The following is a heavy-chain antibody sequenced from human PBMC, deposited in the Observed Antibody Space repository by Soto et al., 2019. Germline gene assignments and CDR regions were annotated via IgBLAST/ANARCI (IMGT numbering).Heavy chain of an antibody. CDR3: ARGVNDDS. D-gene: IGHD1-1*01. CDR1: GFSVGGNP. CDR2: IHTGGAR. J-gene: IGHJ4*02. V-gene: IGHV3-53*01. Sequence: EVKLVESGGGLMQPGGSLRLSCAASGFSVGGNPMTWVRQAPGKGLEWVAVIHTGGARFYADPVKGRFSISRDNYKNTVYLQMISLTVGDTAMYFCARGVNDDSWGQGTLVTVSS.